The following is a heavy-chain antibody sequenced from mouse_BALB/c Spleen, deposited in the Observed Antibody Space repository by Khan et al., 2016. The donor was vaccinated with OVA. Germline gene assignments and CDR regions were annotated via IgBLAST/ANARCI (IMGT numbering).Heavy chain of an antibody. CDR3: ARKDYYDYDPFPY. Sequence: EVQLQESGPGLVKPSLSLSLTCTVTGYSITSEYAWNWIRQFPGNKLEWMGYIDYSGNTRFNPSLESRTSITRDTFKNQFFLQLNSVTAEDTATYYCARKDYYDYDPFPYWGQGTLVTVSA. D-gene: IGHD2-4*01. J-gene: IGHJ3*01. V-gene: IGHV3-2*02. CDR2: IDYSGNT. CDR1: GYSITSEYA.